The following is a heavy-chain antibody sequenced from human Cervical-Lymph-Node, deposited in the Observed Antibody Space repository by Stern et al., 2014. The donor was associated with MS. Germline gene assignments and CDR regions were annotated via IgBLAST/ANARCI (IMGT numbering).Heavy chain of an antibody. Sequence: QVQLQESGPGLVKPSETLSLTCTVSGDSVSSGSYLWSWIRQPPGKGLEWIGSIYYSGSTDYNPSLASRVTISVDTSKNHFSLELSSVIAADTAVYFCAREDYYHYNGIDVWGQGTTVTVSS. CDR2: IYYSGST. J-gene: IGHJ6*02. CDR3: AREDYYHYNGIDV. V-gene: IGHV4-61*03. CDR1: GDSVSSGSYL.